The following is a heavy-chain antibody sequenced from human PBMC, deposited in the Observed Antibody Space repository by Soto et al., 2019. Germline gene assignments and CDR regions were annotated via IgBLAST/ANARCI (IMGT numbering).Heavy chain of an antibody. J-gene: IGHJ5*02. V-gene: IGHV4-31*03. CDR2: IYYIGST. CDR1: GGSISSGGYY. CDR3: ARSVFP. Sequence: QVQLQESGPGLVKPSQTLSLTCTVSGGSISSGGYYWNWIRQHPGKGLEWNGYIYYIGSTYYNPSLNRRVTISLDTSKNPFSLKLSSVTAADPAVYYCARSVFPWAQGAPGTVST.